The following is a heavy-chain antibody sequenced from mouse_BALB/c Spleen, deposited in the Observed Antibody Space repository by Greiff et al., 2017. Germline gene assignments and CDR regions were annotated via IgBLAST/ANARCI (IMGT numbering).Heavy chain of an antibody. J-gene: IGHJ3*01. V-gene: IGHV1-18*01. CDR3: ATGYYDGYSWFAY. Sequence: EVQLQQSGPELVKPGASVKIPCKASGYTFTDYNMDWVKQSHGKSLEWIGDINPNNGGTIYNQKFKGKATLTVDKSSSTAYMELRSLTSEDTAVYYCATGYYDGYSWFAYWGQGTLVTVSA. CDR1: GYTFTDYN. D-gene: IGHD2-3*01. CDR2: INPNNGGT.